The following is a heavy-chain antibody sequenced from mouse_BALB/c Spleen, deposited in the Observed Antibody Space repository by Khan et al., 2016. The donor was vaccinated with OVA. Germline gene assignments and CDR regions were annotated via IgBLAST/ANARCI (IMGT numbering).Heavy chain of an antibody. CDR1: GYSITSDYA. CDR3: ARDGSQYYDAMDY. D-gene: IGHD2-3*01. CDR2: ISYSGNT. V-gene: IGHV3-2*02. J-gene: IGHJ4*01. Sequence: VQLKESGPGLVKPSQSLSLTCTVTGYSITSDYAWNWIRQFPGNKLEWMGYISYSGNTNYNPALKSRISITRDTSKNQFFLQLNSVTTEDTATYYCARDGSQYYDAMDYWGQGTSVTVSA.